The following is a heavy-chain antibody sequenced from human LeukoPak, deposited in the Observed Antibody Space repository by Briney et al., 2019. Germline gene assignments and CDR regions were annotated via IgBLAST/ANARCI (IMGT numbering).Heavy chain of an antibody. CDR1: GFTFSSYA. V-gene: IGHV3-23*01. CDR3: ARSVLEWYYFDY. D-gene: IGHD3-3*01. Sequence: GGSLRLSCAASGFTFSSYAMSWVRQAPGKGLEWVSGINDSGGRTYYADSVKGRFTISRDNSKNTLYLEMNSLRAEDTAVYYCARSVLEWYYFDYWGQGTLVTVSS. J-gene: IGHJ4*02. CDR2: INDSGGRT.